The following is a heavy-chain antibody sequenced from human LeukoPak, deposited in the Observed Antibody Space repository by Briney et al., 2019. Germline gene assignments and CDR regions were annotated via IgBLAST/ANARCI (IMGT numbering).Heavy chain of an antibody. CDR3: ARHYDTSGYHYFDF. V-gene: IGHV3-30-3*01. CDR1: GFTFSSYA. CDR2: ISYDGSNK. Sequence: QPGGSLRLSCAASGFTFSSYALHWVRQAPGKGLEWVAVISYDGSNKYYADSVKGRFTISRDSSKNTLYLEMNSLRAEDTAVYYCARHYDTSGYHYFDFRGQGTLVTVSS. D-gene: IGHD3-22*01. J-gene: IGHJ4*02.